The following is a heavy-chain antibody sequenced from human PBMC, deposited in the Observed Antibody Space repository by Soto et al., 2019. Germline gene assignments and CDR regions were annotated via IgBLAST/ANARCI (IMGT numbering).Heavy chain of an antibody. CDR1: GYTFTSYP. V-gene: IGHV1-3*01. CDR3: ARVLVASNWFDP. CDR2: INAGNGNT. Sequence: GASMKLSCKASGYTFTSYPIHCVGQAPGQRLEWMGWINAGNGNTKYSQKFQGRVTITRDTSASTAYMELSSLRSEDTAVYYCARVLVASNWFDPWGQGTLVT. J-gene: IGHJ5*02.